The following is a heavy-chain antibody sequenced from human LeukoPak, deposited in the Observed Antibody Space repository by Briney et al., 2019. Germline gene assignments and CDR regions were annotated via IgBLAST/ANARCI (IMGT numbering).Heavy chain of an antibody. Sequence: GASVKVSCKASGYTFTSYYVHWVRQAPGQGLEWMGIINPSGGSTSYAQKFQGRVTMTRDTSTSTVYMELSSLRSEDTAVYYCARDLGDSGTNDAFDIWGQGTMVTVSS. CDR2: INPSGGST. D-gene: IGHD2-2*01. CDR3: ARDLGDSGTNDAFDI. J-gene: IGHJ3*02. CDR1: GYTFTSYY. V-gene: IGHV1-46*01.